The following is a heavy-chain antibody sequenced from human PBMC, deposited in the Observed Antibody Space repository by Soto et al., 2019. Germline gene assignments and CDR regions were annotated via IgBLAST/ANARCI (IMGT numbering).Heavy chain of an antibody. D-gene: IGHD3-3*01. CDR2: ISADGSDK. Sequence: GGSLRLSCAASEFTFSNFGMHWVRQAPGKGLEWVAAISADGSDKYFSGSVKGRFTISRDNSKNTLFLQMNSLRVEDTAVYYCVKGSDVARQELDYWGQGTLVIVSS. CDR3: VKGSDVARQELDY. CDR1: EFTFSNFG. V-gene: IGHV3-30*18. J-gene: IGHJ4*02.